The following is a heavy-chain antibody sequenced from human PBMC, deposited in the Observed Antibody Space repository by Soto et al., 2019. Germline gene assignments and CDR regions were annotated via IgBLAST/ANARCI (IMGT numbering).Heavy chain of an antibody. Sequence: EVQLVQSGAEVKKPGESLRISCKGSGYSFTSYWISWVRQMPGKGLEWMGRIDPSDSYTNYSPSFQGHVTISADKSISTAYLQWSSLKASDTAMYYCARQIAARHYYYYGMDVWGQGTTVTVSS. CDR2: IDPSDSYT. CDR1: GYSFTSYW. CDR3: ARQIAARHYYYYGMDV. V-gene: IGHV5-10-1*03. D-gene: IGHD6-6*01. J-gene: IGHJ6*02.